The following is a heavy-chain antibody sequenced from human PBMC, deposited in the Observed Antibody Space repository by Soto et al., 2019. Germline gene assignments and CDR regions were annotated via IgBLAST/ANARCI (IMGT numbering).Heavy chain of an antibody. V-gene: IGHV3-21*01. CDR2: INGRSNYK. CDR1: GFSFSTYN. CDR3: VREDGLVGSNSAFDY. D-gene: IGHD1-26*01. J-gene: IGHJ4*02. Sequence: GGSLRLSCAASGFSFSTYNMNWVRQAPGKGLEWVSSINGRSNYKYYTGSVKGRFTISRDNPKNSLYLQMNSLRAEDTAVYYCVREDGLVGSNSAFDYWGQGTLVTVSS.